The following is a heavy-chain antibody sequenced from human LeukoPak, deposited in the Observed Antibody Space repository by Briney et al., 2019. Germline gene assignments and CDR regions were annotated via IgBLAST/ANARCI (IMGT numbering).Heavy chain of an antibody. CDR3: AKQLGYCSDGSCYFPY. CDR1: GLAFNTYA. D-gene: IGHD2-15*01. V-gene: IGHV3-23*01. J-gene: IGHJ4*02. Sequence: GGSLRLSCATSGLAFNTYAMSWVRQAPGKGLEWVSAISNNGGYTYYADSVQGRFTISRDNSKSTLCLQMNSLRAEDTAVYYCAKQLGYCSDGSCYFPYWGQGTLVTVSS. CDR2: ISNNGGYT.